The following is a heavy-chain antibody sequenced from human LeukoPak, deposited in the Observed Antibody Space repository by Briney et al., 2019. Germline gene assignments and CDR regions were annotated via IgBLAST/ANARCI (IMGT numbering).Heavy chain of an antibody. V-gene: IGHV3-30-3*01. Sequence: GRSLRLSCAASGFTFSSYAMHWVRQAPGKGLEWVAVILYDGSNKYYADSVKGRFTISRDNSKNTLYLQMNSLRAEDTAVYYCARDQGNQDVAAAGPGYWGQGTLVTVSS. CDR2: ILYDGSNK. CDR3: ARDQGNQDVAAAGPGY. J-gene: IGHJ4*02. D-gene: IGHD6-13*01. CDR1: GFTFSSYA.